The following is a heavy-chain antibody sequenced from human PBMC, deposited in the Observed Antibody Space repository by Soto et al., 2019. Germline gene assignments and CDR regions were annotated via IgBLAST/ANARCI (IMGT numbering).Heavy chain of an antibody. J-gene: IGHJ6*02. Sequence: GESLKISGNGCGYSFTSYWIGWVRQMPWKGLEWMGIIYPGDSDTRYSPSFQGQVTISADKSISTAYLQWSSLKASDTAMYYCARRGQWLGHYYYYGMDVWGQGTTVTVSS. CDR3: ARRGQWLGHYYYYGMDV. D-gene: IGHD6-19*01. V-gene: IGHV5-51*01. CDR2: IYPGDSDT. CDR1: GYSFTSYW.